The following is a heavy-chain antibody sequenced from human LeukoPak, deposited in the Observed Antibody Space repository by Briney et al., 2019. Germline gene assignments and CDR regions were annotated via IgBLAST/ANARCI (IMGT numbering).Heavy chain of an antibody. CDR1: GGTFSRYA. J-gene: IGHJ6*03. CDR2: IIPIFGTA. D-gene: IGHD6-19*01. CDR3: ARDLAVAGLTYYYYYYMDV. Sequence: VKVSCKDSGGTFSRYAISGVGQAPGQGGEGMGRIIPIFGTANYAQKFQGRVTITTDESTSTAYMELSSLRSEDTAVYYCARDLAVAGLTYYYYYYMDVWGKGTTVTVSS. V-gene: IGHV1-69*05.